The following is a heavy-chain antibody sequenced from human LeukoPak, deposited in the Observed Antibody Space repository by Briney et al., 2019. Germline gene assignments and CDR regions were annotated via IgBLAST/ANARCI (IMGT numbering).Heavy chain of an antibody. CDR3: ARDLWNFYDDSGYNRDFDS. Sequence: WASVKVSCKATSRISWARQAPGQGLEWMGWIGTYGGDTYYAQKFQGRITVTTDTTTSTVYMELRNLRSDDTAVYYCARDLWNFYDDSGYNRDFDSWGQGTLVTVSS. CDR1: TSR. D-gene: IGHD3-22*01. V-gene: IGHV1-18*01. J-gene: IGHJ5*01. CDR2: IGTYGGDT.